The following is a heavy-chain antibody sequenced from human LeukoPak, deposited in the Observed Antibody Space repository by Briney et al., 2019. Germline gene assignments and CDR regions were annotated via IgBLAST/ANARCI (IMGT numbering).Heavy chain of an antibody. J-gene: IGHJ4*02. CDR2: ISGNSGST. Sequence: GGSLRLSCAASGFTFSSYAMSWVRQAPGKGLEWVSAISGNSGSTYYADSVKGRFTISRDNSKNTLYLHMNSLRAEDTAVYYCAKWSPFGGNPGYWGQGTLVTVSS. CDR1: GFTFSSYA. V-gene: IGHV3-23*01. D-gene: IGHD4-23*01. CDR3: AKWSPFGGNPGY.